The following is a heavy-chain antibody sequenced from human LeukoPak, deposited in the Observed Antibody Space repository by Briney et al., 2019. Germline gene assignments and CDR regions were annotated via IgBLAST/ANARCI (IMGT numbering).Heavy chain of an antibody. CDR2: INHSGST. V-gene: IGHV4-34*01. D-gene: IGHD4-17*01. Sequence: SETLSLTCAVYGGSFSGYYWSWIRQPPGKGLEWIGEINHSGSTNYNPSHKSRVTISVDTSKNQFSLKLSSVTAADTAVYYCAYGGDYWGQGTLVTVSS. CDR3: AYGGDY. CDR1: GGSFSGYY. J-gene: IGHJ4*02.